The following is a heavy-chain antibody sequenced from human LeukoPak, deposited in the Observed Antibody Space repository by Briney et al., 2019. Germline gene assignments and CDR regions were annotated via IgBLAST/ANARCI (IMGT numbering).Heavy chain of an antibody. CDR1: GFTFTTYA. Sequence: GGSLRLSCAASGFTFTTYAMNWVRQAPGKGLEWVAGISGSAGNTYYADSVKGRFTISRDNAKNSLYLQMNSLRAEDTAVYYCARDGYSSSLGYYGMDVWGQGTTVTVSS. J-gene: IGHJ6*02. V-gene: IGHV3-21*01. D-gene: IGHD6-13*01. CDR3: ARDGYSSSLGYYGMDV. CDR2: ISGSAGNT.